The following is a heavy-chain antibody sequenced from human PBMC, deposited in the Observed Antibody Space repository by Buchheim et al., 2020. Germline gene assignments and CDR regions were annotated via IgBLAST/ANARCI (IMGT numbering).Heavy chain of an antibody. Sequence: QITLKESGPTLVKPTQTLTLTCTFSGFSLNTRPVGVGWIRQPPGKPLEWLAVIYWDDDKRYRASLKSRLAISKDTSRNQVVLTMTNMDPVDTARYFCARRQDYNGNWNGGSLDSWGQGAL. J-gene: IGHJ4*02. CDR2: IYWDDDK. V-gene: IGHV2-5*02. CDR1: GFSLNTRPVG. D-gene: IGHD4-23*01. CDR3: ARRQDYNGNWNGGSLDS.